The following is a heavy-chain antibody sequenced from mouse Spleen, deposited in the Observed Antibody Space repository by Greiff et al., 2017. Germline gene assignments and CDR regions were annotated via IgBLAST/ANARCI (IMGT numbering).Heavy chain of an antibody. V-gene: IGHV1-66*01. D-gene: IGHD4-1*01. CDR1: GYSFTSYY. Sequence: QVHVKQSGPELVKPGASVKISCKASGYSFTSYYIHWVKQRPGQGLEWIGWIFPGSGNTKYNEKFKGKATLTADTSSSTAYMQLSSLTSEDSAVYFCARRTGKDYFDYWGQGTTLTVSS. CDR3: ARRTGKDYFDY. J-gene: IGHJ2*01. CDR2: IFPGSGNT.